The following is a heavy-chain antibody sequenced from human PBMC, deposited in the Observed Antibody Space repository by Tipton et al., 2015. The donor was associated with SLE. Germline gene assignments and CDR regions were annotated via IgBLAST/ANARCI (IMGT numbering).Heavy chain of an antibody. CDR1: GFIFSSYA. V-gene: IGHV3-23*01. D-gene: IGHD1/OR15-1a*01. CDR3: AKDQAITGTNWFDP. CDR2: LSGGGGGT. J-gene: IGHJ5*02. Sequence: GSLRLSCAASGFIFSSYAMSWVRQAPGKGLEWVSALSGGGGGTYYADSVKGRFTISRDNSNNTLYLQMNSLRAEDTAVYYCAKDQAITGTNWFDPGGQGTLVTVSS.